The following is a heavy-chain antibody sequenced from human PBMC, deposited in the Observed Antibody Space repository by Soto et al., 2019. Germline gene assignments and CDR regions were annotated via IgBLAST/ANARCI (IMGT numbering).Heavy chain of an antibody. CDR2: IYHSGST. Sequence: PSETLSLTCAVSGGSISSGGYSCNWIRQPPGKGLEWIGDIYHSGSTHYTPTLKSRVTVSLDKSKNQFSLSLTSVTAADTAVYFCVRGDSSWQWNWFKPWGPGTLVTVSS. CDR3: VRGDSSWQWNWFKP. J-gene: IGHJ5*02. D-gene: IGHD6-13*01. V-gene: IGHV4-30-2*01. CDR1: GGSISSGGYS.